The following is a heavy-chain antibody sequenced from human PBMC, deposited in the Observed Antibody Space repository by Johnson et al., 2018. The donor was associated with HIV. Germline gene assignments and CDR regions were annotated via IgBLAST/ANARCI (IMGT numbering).Heavy chain of an antibody. D-gene: IGHD3-3*01. Sequence: QVQLVESGGGVVQPGTSLRLSCAASGFTFSTFAMHWVRQAPGKGLEWVAVISYDGTNNQNGDSVKGRFTISRDNSKNTLYLQMNSLRAEDTAVFYFARPAGDFWSGYYDAVEIWGQGTMVTVSS. CDR3: ARPAGDFWSGYYDAVEI. J-gene: IGHJ3*02. V-gene: IGHV3-30*04. CDR2: ISYDGTNN. CDR1: GFTFSTFA.